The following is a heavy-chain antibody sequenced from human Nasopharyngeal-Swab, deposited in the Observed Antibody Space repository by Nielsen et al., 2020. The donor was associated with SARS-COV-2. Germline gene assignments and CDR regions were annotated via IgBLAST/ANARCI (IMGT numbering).Heavy chain of an antibody. J-gene: IGHJ4*02. CDR3: ARWGPTTVVQRERFDY. V-gene: IGHV4-31*03. Sequence: TLSLTCTFSGDSISRGDYFWSWIRQHPGKGLEWIGYIYYSGSTFYNPSPKSRVTVSVDTSKNQFFLKLYSVTAADTAMYYCARWGPTTVVQRERFDYWGLGTLVTVSS. CDR1: GDSISRGDYF. CDR2: IYYSGST. D-gene: IGHD4-23*01.